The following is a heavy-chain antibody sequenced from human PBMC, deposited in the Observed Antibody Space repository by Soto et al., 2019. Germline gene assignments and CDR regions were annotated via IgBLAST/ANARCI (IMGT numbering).Heavy chain of an antibody. CDR2: IYYSGST. D-gene: IGHD1-26*01. CDR3: ARGPRGRAGGGWDWFDP. J-gene: IGHJ5*02. Sequence: QVQLQESGPGLVKPSQTLSLTCTVSGGSISSGGYYWSWIRQHPGKGLEWIGYIYYSGSTYYNPSLKSRVTISVDTSKNQFSLKLNSVTAADTALYYCARGPRGRAGGGWDWFDPWGQGTLVTVSS. CDR1: GGSISSGGYY. V-gene: IGHV4-31*03.